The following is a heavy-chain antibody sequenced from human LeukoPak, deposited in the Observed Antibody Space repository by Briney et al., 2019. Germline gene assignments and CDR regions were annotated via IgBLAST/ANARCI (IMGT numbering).Heavy chain of an antibody. D-gene: IGHD3-16*01. CDR2: IIPIFGTA. J-gene: IGHJ4*02. CDR1: GGTFSSYA. V-gene: IGHV1-69*05. CDR3: ARGGMITSGVDY. Sequence: ASVKVSCKASGGTFSSYAISWVRQAPGQGLEWMGRIIPIFGTANYAQKFQGRVTITTDESTSTAYMELSSLRYEDTAVYYCARGGMITSGVDYWGQGTLVTVSS.